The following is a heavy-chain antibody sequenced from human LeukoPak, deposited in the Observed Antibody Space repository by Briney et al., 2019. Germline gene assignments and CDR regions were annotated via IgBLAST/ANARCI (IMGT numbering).Heavy chain of an antibody. D-gene: IGHD6-19*01. J-gene: IGHJ4*02. Sequence: GASVKVSCKASGYTFTGYYMHWVRQAPGQELEWMGWINPNSGGTNYAQKFQGRVTMTRDTPISTAYMELSRLRSDDTAVYYCARERYSSGWYGKYYFDYWGQGTLVTVSS. CDR1: GYTFTGYY. V-gene: IGHV1-2*02. CDR3: ARERYSSGWYGKYYFDY. CDR2: INPNSGGT.